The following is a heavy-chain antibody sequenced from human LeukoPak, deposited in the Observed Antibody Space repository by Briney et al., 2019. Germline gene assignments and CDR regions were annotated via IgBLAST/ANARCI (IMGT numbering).Heavy chain of an antibody. CDR1: GFTFSSYS. D-gene: IGHD2-15*01. J-gene: IGHJ4*02. CDR3: AREDHGGSSVDY. V-gene: IGHV3-21*01. CDR2: ISSSGSYI. Sequence: GGSLRLSCAASGFTFSSYSMNWVRQAPGKGLDWVSSISSSGSYIYYADSVKGRFTISRDNAKNSLYLQMNSLRAEDTAVYYCAREDHGGSSVDYWGQGTLVTVSS.